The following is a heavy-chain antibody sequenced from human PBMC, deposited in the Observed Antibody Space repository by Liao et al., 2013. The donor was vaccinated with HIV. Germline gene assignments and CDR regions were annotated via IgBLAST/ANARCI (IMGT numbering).Heavy chain of an antibody. CDR2: IYPSGST. CDR1: GGSFSGYY. CDR3: ARVRSWLYNWFDP. J-gene: IGHJ5*02. V-gene: IGHV4-59*10. Sequence: QVQLQQWGAGLLKPSESLSLTCAVYGGSFSGYYWSWIRQPAGKGLEWIGRIYPSGSTNYNPSLKSRVTLSIDTSKNQFSLKLSSVTAADTAVYYCARVRSWLYNWFDPWGQGTLVTVSS. D-gene: IGHD6-13*01.